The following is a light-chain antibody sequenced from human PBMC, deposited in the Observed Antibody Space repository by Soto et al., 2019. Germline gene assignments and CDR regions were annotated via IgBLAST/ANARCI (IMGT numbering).Light chain of an antibody. CDR1: QSISSW. CDR3: QQYNSYSQGT. J-gene: IGKJ1*01. CDR2: DAS. V-gene: IGKV1-5*01. Sequence: DIQMTQSPSTLSASVGDRVTITCRASQSISSWLAWYQQKPGKAPKLLIYDASSLESGVTSRFSGSGSGTEFTLTISSLQPDDFATYYCQQYNSYSQGTFGQGTKVEIK.